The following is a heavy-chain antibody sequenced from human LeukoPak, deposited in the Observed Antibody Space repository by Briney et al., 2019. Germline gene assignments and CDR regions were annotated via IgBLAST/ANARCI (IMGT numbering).Heavy chain of an antibody. D-gene: IGHD1-14*01. CDR3: ARGSRIAGWFDP. CDR1: GGSISSGGYY. V-gene: IGHV4-31*03. CDR2: IYYSGST. J-gene: IGHJ5*02. Sequence: SETLPLTCTVSGGSISSGGYYWSWIRQHPGKGLEWIGYIYYSGSTYYNPSLKSRVTISVDTSKNQFSLKLSSVTAADTAVYYCARGSRIAGWFDPWGQGTLVTVSS.